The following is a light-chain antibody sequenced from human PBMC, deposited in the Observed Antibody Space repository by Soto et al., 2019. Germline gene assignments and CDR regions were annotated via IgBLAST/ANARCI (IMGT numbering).Light chain of an antibody. CDR2: GAS. Sequence: SVSTQSPGALSLSPGVRAILSCRASESVSSIYVAWYQQKPGQAPRLLIYGASNRATGIPDRFSGSGSGTDFTLTISRLEPEDFAVYYCQQYGSSGTFGQGTKVAIK. V-gene: IGKV3-20*01. CDR1: ESVSSIY. J-gene: IGKJ1*01. CDR3: QQYGSSGT.